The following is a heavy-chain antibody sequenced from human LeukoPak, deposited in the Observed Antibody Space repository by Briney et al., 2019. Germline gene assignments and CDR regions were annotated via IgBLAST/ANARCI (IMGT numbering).Heavy chain of an antibody. Sequence: ASVKVSCKASGYTFTSYDINWVRQATGQGLEWMGWMNPHSGNTVYAQKFQGRVTMTRNTAISTAYMELSSLRSEDTAVYYCARDPIAGATTDWFDPWGQGTLVTVSS. CDR2: MNPHSGNT. D-gene: IGHD1-26*01. J-gene: IGHJ5*02. CDR1: GYTFTSYD. CDR3: ARDPIAGATTDWFDP. V-gene: IGHV1-8*01.